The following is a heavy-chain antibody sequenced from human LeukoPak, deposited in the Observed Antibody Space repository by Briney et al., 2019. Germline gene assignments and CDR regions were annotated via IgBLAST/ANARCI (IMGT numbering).Heavy chain of an antibody. Sequence: ASVKVSCKTSGYSFTDYYMHWVRQAPGQGLEWMGWINPNSGGTSSAQKFQGRVTMTRDTSITTVYMEVSWLTSDDTALYYCAREDRLNGGPNLFGPGGQGTWSPSPQ. CDR1: GYSFTDYY. V-gene: IGHV1-2*02. CDR3: AREDRLNGGPNLFGP. D-gene: IGHD2-8*01. CDR2: INPNSGGT. J-gene: IGHJ4*02.